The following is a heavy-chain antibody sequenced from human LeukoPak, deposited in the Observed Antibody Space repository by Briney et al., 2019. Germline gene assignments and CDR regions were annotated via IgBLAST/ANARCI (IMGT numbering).Heavy chain of an antibody. J-gene: IGHJ4*02. CDR2: ISGDGGST. CDR3: ARDHAASGSFYDY. D-gene: IGHD3-10*01. Sequence: GGSLRLSCAASGFTFDDYAMHWVRQAPGKGLEWVSLISGDGGSTYYADSVKGRFTISRDNAKNSLYLQMNSLRDEDTAVYYCARDHAASGSFYDYWGQGTLVTVST. CDR1: GFTFDDYA. V-gene: IGHV3-43*02.